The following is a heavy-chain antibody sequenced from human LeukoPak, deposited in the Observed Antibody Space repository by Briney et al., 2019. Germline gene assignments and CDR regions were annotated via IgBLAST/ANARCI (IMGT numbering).Heavy chain of an antibody. J-gene: IGHJ4*02. Sequence: LETLSLTCSVSGGSISSSSYYWGWIRQPPGKGLEWIGTISYTGSTHYNPSLKSRVSISVDTSKNQFSLKLSAVTAADTAVYYCARLSDILTTYDYWGQGTLVTVSS. CDR3: ARLSDILTTYDY. CDR2: ISYTGST. V-gene: IGHV4-39*01. CDR1: GGSISSSSYY. D-gene: IGHD3-9*01.